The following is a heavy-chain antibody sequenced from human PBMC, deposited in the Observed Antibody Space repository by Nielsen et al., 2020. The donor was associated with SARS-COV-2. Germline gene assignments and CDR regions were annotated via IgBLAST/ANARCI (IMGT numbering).Heavy chain of an antibody. CDR3: AREIKVMVRGVIMPIDY. Sequence: ASVKVSCKASGYTFTGYYMHWVRQAPGQGLEWMGRINPNSGGTNYAQKFQGRVTMTRDTSISTAYMELSRLRSEDTAVYYCAREIKVMVRGVIMPIDYWGQGTLVTVSS. V-gene: IGHV1-2*06. CDR1: GYTFTGYY. J-gene: IGHJ4*02. D-gene: IGHD3-10*01. CDR2: INPNSGGT.